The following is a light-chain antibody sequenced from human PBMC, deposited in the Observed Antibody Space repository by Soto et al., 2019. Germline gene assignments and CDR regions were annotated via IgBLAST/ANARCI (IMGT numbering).Light chain of an antibody. CDR3: QQYNSYHPT. CDR1: QSISMW. CDR2: DAS. J-gene: IGKJ4*01. Sequence: DIQMTQSPSTLSATVGDRVTITCRASQSISMWLAWYQQRPGSAPKLLIYDASSLESGVPSRFSGSGSGTEFTLTISSLQPDDFATYYCQQYNSYHPTFGGGTKVDI. V-gene: IGKV1-5*01.